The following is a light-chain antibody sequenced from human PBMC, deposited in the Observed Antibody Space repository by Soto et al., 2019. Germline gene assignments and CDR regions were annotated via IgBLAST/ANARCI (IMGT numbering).Light chain of an antibody. CDR3: QQFSSYPLT. V-gene: IGKV3-20*01. CDR1: QSVSSY. J-gene: IGKJ4*01. Sequence: NVLPQSPTPLSFSPGERATLSFRASQSVSSYLAWYQQKPGQAPRLLIYNASSRATGIPDRFSGGGSGTDFTLTISRLEPEDFAVYYCQQFSSYPLTFGGGSKADI. CDR2: NAS.